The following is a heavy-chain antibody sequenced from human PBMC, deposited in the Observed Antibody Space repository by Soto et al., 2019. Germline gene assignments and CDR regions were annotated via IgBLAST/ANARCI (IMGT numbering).Heavy chain of an antibody. CDR1: AFTFSSYS. V-gene: IGHV3-21*01. D-gene: IGHD5-18*01. CDR2: ISSSSSYI. J-gene: IGHJ6*02. CDR3: ARDPNTAPRFYGMDV. Sequence: PGGSLRLSCAASAFTFSSYSMNWVRQAPGKGLEWVSSISSSSSYIYYADSVKGRFTISRDNAKNSLYLQMNSLRAEDTAVYYCARDPNTAPRFYGMDVWGQGTTVTVSS.